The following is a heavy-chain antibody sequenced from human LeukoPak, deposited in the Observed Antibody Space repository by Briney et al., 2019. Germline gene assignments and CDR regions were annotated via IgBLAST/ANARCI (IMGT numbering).Heavy chain of an antibody. J-gene: IGHJ6*02. CDR2: INPGDSDT. V-gene: IGHV5-51*01. Sequence: GESLKISCKGSGYSFTRYWIGWVRQKPGKGLEWMGIINPGDSDTRYSPSFQGQVTISADKSISTAYLQWSSLKASDTAMYYCARQDVASTGTTYYCAMDVWGQGTTVTVSS. D-gene: IGHD1/OR15-1a*01. CDR1: GYSFTRYW. CDR3: ARQDVASTGTTYYCAMDV.